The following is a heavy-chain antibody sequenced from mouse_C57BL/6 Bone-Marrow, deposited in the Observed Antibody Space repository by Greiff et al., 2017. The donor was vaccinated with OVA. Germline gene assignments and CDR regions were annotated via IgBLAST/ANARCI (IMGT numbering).Heavy chain of an antibody. CDR2: IRNKANGYTT. Sequence: EVMLVESGGGLVQPGGSLSLSCAASGFTFTDYYMSWVRQPPGKALEWLGFIRNKANGYTTEYSASVKGRFTISRDNSQSILDLQMNALRAEDSATYYCARSYYGSSRAFAYWGQGTLVTVSA. CDR1: GFTFTDYY. V-gene: IGHV7-3*01. J-gene: IGHJ3*01. CDR3: ARSYYGSSRAFAY. D-gene: IGHD1-1*01.